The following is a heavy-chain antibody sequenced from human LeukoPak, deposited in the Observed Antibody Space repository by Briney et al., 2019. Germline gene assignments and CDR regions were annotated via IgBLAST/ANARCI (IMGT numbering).Heavy chain of an antibody. CDR2: ISSSSSYI. J-gene: IGHJ4*02. V-gene: IGHV3-21*01. D-gene: IGHD3-22*01. CDR1: GFTFSSYS. CDR3: ASENYYDSSGYST. Sequence: GGSLRLSCAASGFTFSSYSMNWVRQAPGKGLEWVSSISSSSSYIYYADSVKGRSTISRDNAKNSLYLQMNSLRAEDTAVYYCASENYYDSSGYSTWGQGTLVTVSS.